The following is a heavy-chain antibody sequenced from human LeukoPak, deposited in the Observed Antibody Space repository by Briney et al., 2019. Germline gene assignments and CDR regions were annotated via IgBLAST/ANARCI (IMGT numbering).Heavy chain of an antibody. CDR3: ASVNGDGAEYFQH. D-gene: IGHD2-21*01. CDR1: GFTVSSNY. J-gene: IGHJ1*01. Sequence: QSGGSLRLSCAASGFTVSSNYMSWVRQAPGKGLEWVSVIYSGGSTYYADSVKGRFTTPRDISKNTLYLQMNSLRAEDTAVYYCASVNGDGAEYFQHWGQGTLVTVSS. CDR2: IYSGGST. V-gene: IGHV3-53*01.